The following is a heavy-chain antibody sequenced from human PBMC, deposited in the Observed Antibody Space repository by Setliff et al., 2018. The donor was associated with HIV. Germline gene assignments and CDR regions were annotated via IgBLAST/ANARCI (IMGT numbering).Heavy chain of an antibody. J-gene: IGHJ4*02. D-gene: IGHD2-2*02. CDR2: IYSGRKT. V-gene: IGHV3-53*05. Sequence: GGSLRLSCAGYGFTVSSNYMSWVRQAPGKGLEWVSVIYSGRKTYYGDSVKGRFTISRDNSKNTLYLQMRDLRPDDTAVYFCAKLLYPELWPLDIDHWGQGTLVTVSS. CDR3: AKLLYPELWPLDIDH. CDR1: GFTVSSNY.